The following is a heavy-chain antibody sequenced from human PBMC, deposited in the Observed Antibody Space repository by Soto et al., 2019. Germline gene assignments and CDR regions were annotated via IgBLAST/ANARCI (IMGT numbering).Heavy chain of an antibody. V-gene: IGHV4-31*03. CDR1: GGSIPVGGYY. CDR2: IYYSGSI. CDR3: ARARAVAGSPFDY. J-gene: IGHJ4*02. Sequence: QVQLQESGPGLVKPSQTLSLTCTVSGGSIPVGGYYWNWIRQHPGKGLEWIGYIYYSGSINYNPSLQSRVTMSVDTSKNHLSLNLSSVTAADTAVYYCARARAVAGSPFDYWGQGIPATVSS. D-gene: IGHD6-19*01.